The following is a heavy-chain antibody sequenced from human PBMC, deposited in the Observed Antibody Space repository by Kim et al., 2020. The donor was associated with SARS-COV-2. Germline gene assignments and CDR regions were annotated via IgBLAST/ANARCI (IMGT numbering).Heavy chain of an antibody. D-gene: IGHD5-12*01. V-gene: IGHV1-69*01. J-gene: IGHJ5*02. Sequence: SSLPFSFPSSICTFSSYAINWVRQAPGKGLEWMGGIITIFGTANYAQKFQGRVTITADESTSTAYMELSSLRSEDTAVYYCARGTGERWWLPNWFDPWGQGTLVTVSS. CDR3: ARGTGERWWLPNWFDP. CDR2: IITIFGTA. CDR1: ICTFSSYA.